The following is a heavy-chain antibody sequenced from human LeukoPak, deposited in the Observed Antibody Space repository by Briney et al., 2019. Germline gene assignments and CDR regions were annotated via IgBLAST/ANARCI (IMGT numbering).Heavy chain of an antibody. J-gene: IGHJ6*04. D-gene: IGHD2-8*01. CDR1: GYTFRNYA. CDR3: ARDPKAAGPLMTIV. V-gene: IGHV7-4-1*02. Sequence: ASVKVSCKASGYTFRNYAMNWVRQAPGQGLEWMGWINTNTGNPTYAQGFTGRFVFSLDTSVSTAFLQISSLKAEDTAVYYCARDPKAAGPLMTIVWGKGTTVTVSS. CDR2: INTNTGNP.